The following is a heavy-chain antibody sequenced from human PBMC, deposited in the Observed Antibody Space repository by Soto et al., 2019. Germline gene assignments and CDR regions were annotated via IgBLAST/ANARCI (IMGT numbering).Heavy chain of an antibody. CDR2: IYYSGST. D-gene: IGHD3-10*01. J-gene: IGHJ5*02. V-gene: IGHV4-31*03. CDR3: ARDTQDPDYYGSGSYYDGNWFDP. Sequence: QVQLQESGPGLVKPSQTLSLTCTVSGGSISSGGYYWSWIRQHPGKGLEWIGYIYYSGSTYYNPSLKSRVTISVDTSKNQFSLKLSSVTAADTAVYYCARDTQDPDYYGSGSYYDGNWFDPWGQGTLVTVSS. CDR1: GGSISSGGYY.